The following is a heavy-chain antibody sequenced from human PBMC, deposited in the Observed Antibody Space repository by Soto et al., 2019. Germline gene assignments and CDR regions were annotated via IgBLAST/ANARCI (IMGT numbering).Heavy chain of an antibody. CDR2: IYYSGST. J-gene: IGHJ4*02. Sequence: SETLSLTCTVSGGSISSYYWSWIRQPPGKGLEWIGYIYYSGSTNYNPSLKSRVTISVDTSKNQFSLKLSSVTAADTAVYYCARGYCSGGSCYPTDYWGQGTLVTVSS. CDR1: GGSISSYY. V-gene: IGHV4-59*01. CDR3: ARGYCSGGSCYPTDY. D-gene: IGHD2-15*01.